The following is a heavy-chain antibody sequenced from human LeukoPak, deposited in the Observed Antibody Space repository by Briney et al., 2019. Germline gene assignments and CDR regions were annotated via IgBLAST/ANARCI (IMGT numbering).Heavy chain of an antibody. CDR3: ARGIGYCSSTSCEYYYYYYMDV. V-gene: IGHV1-8*03. D-gene: IGHD2-2*01. Sequence: GASVKVSCKASGYTFTSYDINWVRQATGQGLEWMGWMNPNSGNTGYAQKFQGRVTITRNTSISTAYMELSSLRSEDTAVYYCARGIGYCSSTSCEYYYYYYMDVWGKGTTVTVSS. CDR2: MNPNSGNT. CDR1: GYTFTSYD. J-gene: IGHJ6*03.